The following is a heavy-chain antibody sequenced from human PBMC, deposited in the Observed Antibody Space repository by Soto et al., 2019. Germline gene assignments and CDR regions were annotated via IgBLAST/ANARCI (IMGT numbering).Heavy chain of an antibody. D-gene: IGHD3-10*01. CDR3: ARDSGYYGSGSLDY. Sequence: QVQLVESGGGVVQPGRSLRLSCAASGFTFSSYAMHWVRQAPGKGLEWVAVISYDGNNKYYADSVKGRFTISRDNSKNTLYLQMNSLRAEDTAVYYCARDSGYYGSGSLDYWGQGTLVTVSS. CDR1: GFTFSSYA. CDR2: ISYDGNNK. J-gene: IGHJ4*02. V-gene: IGHV3-30-3*01.